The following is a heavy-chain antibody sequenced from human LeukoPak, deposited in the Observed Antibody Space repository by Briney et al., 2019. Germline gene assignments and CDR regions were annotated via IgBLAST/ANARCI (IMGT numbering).Heavy chain of an antibody. D-gene: IGHD2-2*01. CDR2: ISGSGGST. J-gene: IGHJ4*02. CDR1: GFTFSSYA. V-gene: IGHV3-23*01. CDR3: AKDGGYGYCSSTSCPGSDYFDY. Sequence: GGSLRLACPASGFTFSSYAMSWVRPAPGNVLGWVSAISGSGGSTYYADSVKGRFTISRDNSKNTLYLQMNSLRAEDTAVYYCAKDGGYGYCSSTSCPGSDYFDYWGQGTLVTVSS.